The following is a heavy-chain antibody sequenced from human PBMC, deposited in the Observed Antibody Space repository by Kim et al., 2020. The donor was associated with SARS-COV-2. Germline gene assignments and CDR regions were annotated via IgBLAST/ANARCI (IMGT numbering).Heavy chain of an antibody. CDR3: ATDWAAFSSGTYVFDF. J-gene: IGHJ4*02. V-gene: IGHV3-30*02. D-gene: IGHD3-10*01. Sequence: NSVVGRFTISRDISKRTLFLQMNSLRPEDTAVYYCATDWAAFSSGTYVFDFWGRGTLVTVSS.